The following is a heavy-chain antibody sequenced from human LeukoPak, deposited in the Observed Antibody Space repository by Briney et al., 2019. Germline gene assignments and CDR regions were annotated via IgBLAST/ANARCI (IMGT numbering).Heavy chain of an antibody. CDR2: IYYRGST. Sequence: SETLSLTCTVSGGSISSSSYYWGWIRQPPGKGLEWIGSIYYRGSTYYNPSLKSRVTISVDTSKNQFSLKLSSVTAADTAVYYCARIFVAKDAFDIWGQGTMVTVSS. V-gene: IGHV4-39*01. CDR1: GGSISSSSYY. D-gene: IGHD3-3*01. J-gene: IGHJ3*02. CDR3: ARIFVAKDAFDI.